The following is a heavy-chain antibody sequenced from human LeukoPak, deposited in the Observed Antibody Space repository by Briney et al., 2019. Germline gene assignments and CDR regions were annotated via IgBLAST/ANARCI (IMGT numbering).Heavy chain of an antibody. V-gene: IGHV3-23*01. CDR3: ANQYGDYAGTYARVFDI. CDR2: IGGGGGRT. CDR1: GFAFSTYV. Sequence: PGMSLRLSCAASGFAFSTYVMSWVRQAPGKGLEWVAAIGGGGGRTYYADSVKGRFTISRDNSKNTLYLQMNSLRAEDTAVYYCANQYGDYAGTYARVFDIWGQGTRVTVSS. J-gene: IGHJ3*02. D-gene: IGHD4-17*01.